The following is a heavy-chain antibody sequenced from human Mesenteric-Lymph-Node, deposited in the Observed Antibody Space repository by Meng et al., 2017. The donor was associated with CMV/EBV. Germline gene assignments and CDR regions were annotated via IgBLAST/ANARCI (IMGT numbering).Heavy chain of an antibody. Sequence: GGSLRLSCAASGFTVSSNYMSWVRQAPGKGLEWVSSFSGSGGSTYYADSVKGRFTISRDNSKNTLFLQMNSLRAEDTAVYYCAKVVSVTTFYYFDYWGQGTLVTVSS. V-gene: IGHV3-23*01. CDR2: FSGSGGST. CDR1: GFTVSSNY. CDR3: AKVVSVTTFYYFDY. J-gene: IGHJ4*02. D-gene: IGHD2/OR15-2a*01.